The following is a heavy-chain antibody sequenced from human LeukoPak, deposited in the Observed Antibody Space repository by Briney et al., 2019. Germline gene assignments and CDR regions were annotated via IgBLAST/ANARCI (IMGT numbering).Heavy chain of an antibody. D-gene: IGHD3-3*01. J-gene: IGHJ4*02. CDR1: GFTFSTFA. CDR2: ISGSGGSA. V-gene: IGHV3-23*01. CDR3: AKDLALENY. Sequence: GGSLRLSCAASGFTFSTFAMSWVRQAPGKGLEWVSAISGSGGSAYYADSVKGRFTISRDNSKNTLYLQMNSLRAEDTAVYYCAKDLALENYWGQGTLVTVSS.